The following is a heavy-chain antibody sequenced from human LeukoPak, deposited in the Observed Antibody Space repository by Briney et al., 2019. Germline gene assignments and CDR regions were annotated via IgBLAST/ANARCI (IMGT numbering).Heavy chain of an antibody. V-gene: IGHV3-21*01. J-gene: IGHJ5*02. CDR1: GFTFSSYA. CDR3: ARDSVVRGVKNWFDP. Sequence: PGRSLRLSCAASGFTFSSYAMSWVRQAPGKGLEWVSSISSSSSYIYYADSVKGRFTISRDNAKNSLYLQMNSLRAEDTAVYYCARDSVVRGVKNWFDPWGQGTLVTVSS. D-gene: IGHD3-10*01. CDR2: ISSSSSYI.